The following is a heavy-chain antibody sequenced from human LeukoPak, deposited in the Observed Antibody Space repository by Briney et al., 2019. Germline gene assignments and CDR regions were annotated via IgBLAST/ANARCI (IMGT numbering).Heavy chain of an antibody. Sequence: ASVKVSCKASGYTFTSYGISWVRQAPGQGLEGMGWISAYNGNTNYAQKLQGRVTITTDTSTSTAYMELRSLRSDDTAVYFCARDWGYCSSTSCYLVWGQGTLVTVSS. J-gene: IGHJ4*02. V-gene: IGHV1-18*01. CDR1: GYTFTSYG. D-gene: IGHD2-2*01. CDR3: ARDWGYCSSTSCYLV. CDR2: ISAYNGNT.